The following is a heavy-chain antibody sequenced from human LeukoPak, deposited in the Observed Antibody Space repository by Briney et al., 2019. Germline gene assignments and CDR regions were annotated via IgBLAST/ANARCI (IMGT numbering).Heavy chain of an antibody. Sequence: SETLSLTCAVYGGSFSGYYWSWIRQPPGKGLEWIGEINHSGSTNYNPSLKSRVTISVDTSKNQFSLKLSSVTAADTAVYYCARGRYSSGWSMSARSYYFDYWGQGTLVTVSS. V-gene: IGHV4-34*01. CDR1: GGSFSGYY. CDR2: INHSGST. CDR3: ARGRYSSGWSMSARSYYFDY. J-gene: IGHJ4*02. D-gene: IGHD6-19*01.